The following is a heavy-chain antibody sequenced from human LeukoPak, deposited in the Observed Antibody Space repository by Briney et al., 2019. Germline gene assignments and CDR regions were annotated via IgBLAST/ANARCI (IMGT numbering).Heavy chain of an antibody. D-gene: IGHD5/OR15-5a*01. CDR1: GFTFSDYS. J-gene: IGHJ6*02. V-gene: IGHV3-21*01. CDR2: ISSSSDYI. CDR3: ATSRSVSNYKGMDV. Sequence: GGSLRLSCPASGFTFSDYSMSWVRQAPGKGLEWVSSISSSSDYIYCADSVKGRFTISRDNARNSLYLQMNSLRAEDTAVYYCATSRSVSNYKGMDVWGQGTTVTVSS.